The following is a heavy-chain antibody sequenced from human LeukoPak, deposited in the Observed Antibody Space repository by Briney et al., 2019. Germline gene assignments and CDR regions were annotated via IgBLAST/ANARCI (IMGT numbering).Heavy chain of an antibody. Sequence: GGSLRLSCAASGFTFSSYEMNWVRQAPGKGLEWVSYISSSGSTIYYADSVKGRFTISRDNAKNSLYLQMNSLRAEDTAVYYCARETYYYDSSGPANWFDPWGQGTLVTVSS. D-gene: IGHD3-22*01. J-gene: IGHJ5*02. CDR1: GFTFSSYE. CDR3: ARETYYYDSSGPANWFDP. CDR2: ISSSGSTI. V-gene: IGHV3-48*03.